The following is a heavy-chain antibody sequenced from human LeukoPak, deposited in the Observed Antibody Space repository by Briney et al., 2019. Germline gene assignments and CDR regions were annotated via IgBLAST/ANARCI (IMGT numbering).Heavy chain of an antibody. CDR3: ARDSDFGVVIIDY. CDR1: GFTFSSYS. Sequence: GGSLRLSCVASGFTFSSYSMSWVRQAPGKGLEWVSSISSSSKYIYYADSVKGRFTISRDNAKNSLYLQMNSLRAEDTALYYCARDSDFGVVIIDYWGQGTLVTVSS. CDR2: ISSSSKYI. J-gene: IGHJ4*02. D-gene: IGHD3-3*01. V-gene: IGHV3-21*01.